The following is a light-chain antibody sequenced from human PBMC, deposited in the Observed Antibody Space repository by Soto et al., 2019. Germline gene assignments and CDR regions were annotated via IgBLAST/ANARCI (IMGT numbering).Light chain of an antibody. J-gene: IGKJ1*01. CDR3: QQHGSSPPSRT. CDR2: GAS. V-gene: IGKV3-20*01. Sequence: ETVLTQSPGTLSLSPGERATLFCRASQSVSSNYLAWYQQKPGQAPRLLIYGASSRATGIPDRFSGSGSGTDFSLPISRLEPEDSAVSHCQQHGSSPPSRTFGQGTKVEIK. CDR1: QSVSSNY.